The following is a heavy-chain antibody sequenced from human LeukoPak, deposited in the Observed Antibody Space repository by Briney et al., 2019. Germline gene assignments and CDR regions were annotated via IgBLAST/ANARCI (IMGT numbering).Heavy chain of an antibody. CDR1: GDSITNYY. CDR2: IFTTGFT. CDR3: AAGPVGHISRAFDL. V-gene: IGHV4-4*07. J-gene: IGHJ4*02. Sequence: SGTLSLTCSVSGDSITNYYGSWIRQPAGKGLELIGRIFTTGFTTYDPSLKSRVSMSFDTSKNQFSLKLNSVTAADTAVYYCAAGPVGHISRAFDLWGQGHLVIVSS.